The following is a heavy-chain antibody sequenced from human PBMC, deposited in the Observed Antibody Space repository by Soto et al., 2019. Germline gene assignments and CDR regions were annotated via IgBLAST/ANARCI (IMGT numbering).Heavy chain of an antibody. CDR3: ASGGYSYGPPFGMDV. V-gene: IGHV4-31*03. J-gene: IGHJ6*02. CDR1: GGSISSGGYY. Sequence: KTSETLSLTCTVSGGSISSGGYYWSWIRQHPGKGLEWIGYIYYSGSTYYNPSLKSRVTISVDTSKNQFSLKLSSVTAADTAVYYCASGGYSYGPPFGMDVWGQGTTVTVSS. CDR2: IYYSGST. D-gene: IGHD5-18*01.